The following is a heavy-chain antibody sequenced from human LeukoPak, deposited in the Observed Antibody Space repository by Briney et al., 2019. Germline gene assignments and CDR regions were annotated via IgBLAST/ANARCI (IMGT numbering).Heavy chain of an antibody. D-gene: IGHD4-23*01. CDR3: ARDRQPGNLRYFDY. J-gene: IGHJ4*02. CDR1: GFTFSSYS. Sequence: PGGSLRLSCAASGFTFSSYSMTWVRQAPGKGLEWVSYISSSSSTIYYADSVKGRFTISRDNAKNSLYLQMDSLRAEDTAVYYCARDRQPGNLRYFDYWGQGTLVTVSS. V-gene: IGHV3-48*01. CDR2: ISSSSSTI.